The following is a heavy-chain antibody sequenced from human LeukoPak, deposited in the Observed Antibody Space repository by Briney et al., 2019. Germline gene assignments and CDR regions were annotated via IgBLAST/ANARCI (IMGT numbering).Heavy chain of an antibody. Sequence: SETLSLTCTVSGGSISSSSYYWGWIRQPPGKGLEWIGSIYYSGTTYYNPSLKSRITISVDTTKNQFSLKLSSVTAADTAVYYCASSLRSDDYWGQGTLVTVSS. CDR2: IYYSGTT. CDR1: GGSISSSSYY. CDR3: ASSLRSDDY. D-gene: IGHD4-17*01. J-gene: IGHJ4*02. V-gene: IGHV4-39*01.